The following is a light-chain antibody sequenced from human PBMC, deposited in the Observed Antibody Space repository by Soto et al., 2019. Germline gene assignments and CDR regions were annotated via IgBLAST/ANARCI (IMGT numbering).Light chain of an antibody. V-gene: IGLV1-51*01. CDR3: GAWDSSLTTYV. CDR2: DNN. J-gene: IGLJ1*01. CDR1: SSNIEHNF. Sequence: QSALTQPPSVSAAPGQTVTISCSGSSSNIEHNFVSWYRQLPGTAPKFLIYDNNKRPSGIPDRFSGSKSGTSATLGITGLQAGDEADYYCGAWDSSLTTYVFGTGTKVTVL.